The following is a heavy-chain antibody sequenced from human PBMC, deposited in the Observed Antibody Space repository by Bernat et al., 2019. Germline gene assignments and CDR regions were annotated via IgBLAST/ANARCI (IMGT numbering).Heavy chain of an antibody. V-gene: IGHV3-7*03. D-gene: IGHD3-16*01. J-gene: IGHJ4*01. CDR1: GFTFSSDY. CDR3: ANGFGPEN. CDR2: INQDGSAT. Sequence: EVQLVDSGGGLVQPGGSLRLSCAASGFTFSSDYITWVRQAPGKGLEWVANINQDGSATYYADSVKGRFIISRDNARTSVYLQMGSLRTEDTAIYYCANGFGPENWGHGTLVTVSS.